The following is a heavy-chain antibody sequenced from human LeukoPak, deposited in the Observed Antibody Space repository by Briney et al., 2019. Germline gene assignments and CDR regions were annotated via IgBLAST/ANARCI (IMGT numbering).Heavy chain of an antibody. J-gene: IGHJ4*02. CDR2: IKQDGREK. Sequence: PGGSLRLSCAASGFTFSSYSMNWVRQAPGKGLEWVANIKQDGREKYYVDSVKGRFTISRDNAKNSLYLQMNSLRAVDTAVYYCARDLDPSSSPFPYYFDYWGQGTLVTVSS. V-gene: IGHV3-7*01. CDR1: GFTFSSYS. D-gene: IGHD6-6*01. CDR3: ARDLDPSSSPFPYYFDY.